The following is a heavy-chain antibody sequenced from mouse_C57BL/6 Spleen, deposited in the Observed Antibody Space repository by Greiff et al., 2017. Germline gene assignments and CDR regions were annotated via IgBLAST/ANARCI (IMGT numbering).Heavy chain of an antibody. CDR2: ISYDGSN. V-gene: IGHV3-6*01. D-gene: IGHD3-1*01. CDR3: ARGEAPAGTLFDY. J-gene: IGHJ2*01. Sequence: EVKLMESGPGLVKPSQSLSLTCSVTGYSITSGYYWNWIRQFPGNKLEWMGYISYDGSNNYNPSLKNRISITRDTSKNQFFLKLNSVTTEDTATYYCARGEAPAGTLFDYWGQGTTLTVSS. CDR1: GYSITSGYY.